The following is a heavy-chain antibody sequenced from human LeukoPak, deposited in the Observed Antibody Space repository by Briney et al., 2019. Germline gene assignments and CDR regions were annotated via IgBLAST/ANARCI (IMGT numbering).Heavy chain of an antibody. CDR1: GGSICSGDYY. J-gene: IGHJ4*02. CDR3: ARRLAGAMTTVTYFDY. V-gene: IGHV4-30-4*01. D-gene: IGHD4-17*01. CDR2: IYYSGST. Sequence: SETLSLTCTVSGGSICSGDYYWSWIRQPPGKGLEWIGYIYYSGSTYYNPSLKSRVTISVDTSKNQFSLKLSSVTAADTAVYYCARRLAGAMTTVTYFDYWGQGTLVTVSS.